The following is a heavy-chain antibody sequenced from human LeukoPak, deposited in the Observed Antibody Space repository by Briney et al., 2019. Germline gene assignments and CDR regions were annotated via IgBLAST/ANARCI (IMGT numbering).Heavy chain of an antibody. Sequence: SQTLSLTCAVSGGSISSGGYSWSWIRQPPGKGLEWIGYIYHSGSTYYNPSLKSRVTISVDRSKNQFSLKLSSVTAADTAVYYCARVGADDSSGYLYYFDYWGQGTLATVSS. D-gene: IGHD3-22*01. CDR2: IYHSGST. CDR1: GGSISSGGYS. V-gene: IGHV4-30-2*01. J-gene: IGHJ4*02. CDR3: ARVGADDSSGYLYYFDY.